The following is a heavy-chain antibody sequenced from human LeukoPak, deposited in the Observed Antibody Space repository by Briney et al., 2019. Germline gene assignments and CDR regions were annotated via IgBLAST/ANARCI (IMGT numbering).Heavy chain of an antibody. CDR3: ARVVTPRYCSTTSCYWKVWFDP. J-gene: IGHJ5*02. CDR2: VSAYHWDT. CDR1: GFPFNSFG. V-gene: IGHV1-18*01. D-gene: IGHD2-2*01. Sequence: ASVTVSYKASGFPFNSFGISWLRQAPGQGLEWMGWVSAYHWDTQYAQKVQGRVTITTDTSTSTAYMELRSQRSDDTAVYYCARVVTPRYCSTTSCYWKVWFDPWGQGTLVTVSS.